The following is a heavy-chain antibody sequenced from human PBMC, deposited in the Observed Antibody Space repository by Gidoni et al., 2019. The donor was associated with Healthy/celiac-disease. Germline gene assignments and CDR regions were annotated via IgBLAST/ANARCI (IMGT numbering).Heavy chain of an antibody. V-gene: IGHV3-9*01. D-gene: IGHD6-13*01. CDR1: GFTFDDYA. CDR2: ISWNSGSI. Sequence: EVQLVESGGGLVQPGRSLRLSCAASGFTFDDYAMHWIRQAPGKGLGWVSGISWNSGSIGYADSVKGRFTISRDNAKNSLYLQMNSLRAEDTALYYCAKGVGQQLVMVWDYWGQGTLVTVSS. CDR3: AKGVGQQLVMVWDY. J-gene: IGHJ4*02.